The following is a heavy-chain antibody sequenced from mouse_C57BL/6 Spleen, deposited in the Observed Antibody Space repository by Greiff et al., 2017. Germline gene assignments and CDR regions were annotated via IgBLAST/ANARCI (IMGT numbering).Heavy chain of an antibody. D-gene: IGHD1-1*01. J-gene: IGHJ4*01. V-gene: IGHV1-52*01. CDR2: IDPSDSET. CDR1: GYTFTSYW. CDR3: ARRGGSSYDYAMDY. Sequence: QVQLQQSGAELVRPGSSVKLSCKASGYTFTSYWMHWVKQRPIQGLEWIGNIDPSDSETHYNQKFKDKATLTVDKSSSTAYMQLSSLTSEDSAVYYCARRGGSSYDYAMDYWGQGTSVTVSS.